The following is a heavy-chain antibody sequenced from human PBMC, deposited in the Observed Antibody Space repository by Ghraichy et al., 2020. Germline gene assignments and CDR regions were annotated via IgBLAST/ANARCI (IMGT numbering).Heavy chain of an antibody. Sequence: SQTLSLTCAVYGGSFSGYYWSWIRQPPGKGLEWIGEINHSGSTNYNPSLKSRVTISVDTSKNQFSLKLSSVTAADTAVYYCARARRWPTSPYDYWGQGTLVTVSS. D-gene: IGHD2-15*01. V-gene: IGHV4-34*01. CDR3: ARARRWPTSPYDY. J-gene: IGHJ4*02. CDR2: INHSGST. CDR1: GGSFSGYY.